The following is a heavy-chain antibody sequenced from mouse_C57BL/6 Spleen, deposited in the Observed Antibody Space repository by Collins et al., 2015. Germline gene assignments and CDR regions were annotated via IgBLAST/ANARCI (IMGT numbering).Heavy chain of an antibody. CDR3: AVYYDYDGGYYYAMDY. Sequence: QVQPQQPGAELVKPGASVKMSCKAFGYTFTRYWITWVKQRPGQGLEWIGDIYPGSGSTNYNEKFKNKATLTVDTSSSTAYMQLSSLTSEDSAVYYCAVYYDYDGGYYYAMDYWGQGTSVTVSS. V-gene: IGHV1-55*01. D-gene: IGHD2-4*01. J-gene: IGHJ4*01. CDR1: GYTFTRYW. CDR2: IYPGSGST.